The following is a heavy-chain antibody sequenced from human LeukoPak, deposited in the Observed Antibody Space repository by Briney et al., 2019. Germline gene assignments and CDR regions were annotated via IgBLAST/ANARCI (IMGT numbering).Heavy chain of an antibody. CDR3: AKGLGYSSLTFDC. CDR2: ISYDGSNK. J-gene: IGHJ4*02. Sequence: GGSLRLSCAASGFTFSSYGMHWVRQAPGKGLEWVAVISYDGSNKYYADSVKGRFTISRDNSKNTLYLQMNSLRAEDTAVYYCAKGLGYSSLTFDCWGQGTLVTVSS. CDR1: GFTFSSYG. D-gene: IGHD6-19*01. V-gene: IGHV3-30*18.